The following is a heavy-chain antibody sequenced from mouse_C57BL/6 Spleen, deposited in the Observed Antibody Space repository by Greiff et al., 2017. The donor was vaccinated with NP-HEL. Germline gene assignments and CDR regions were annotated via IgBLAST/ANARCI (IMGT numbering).Heavy chain of an antibody. CDR2: ISSGGDYI. Sequence: EVKLMESGEGLVKPGGSLKLSCAASGFTFSSYAMSWVRQTPEKRLEWVAYISSGGDYIYYADTVKGRFTISRDNARNTLYLQMSSLKSEDTAMYYCTRDEGYDGYYFDYWGQGTTLTVSS. CDR3: TRDEGYDGYYFDY. D-gene: IGHD2-3*01. V-gene: IGHV5-9-1*02. J-gene: IGHJ2*01. CDR1: GFTFSSYA.